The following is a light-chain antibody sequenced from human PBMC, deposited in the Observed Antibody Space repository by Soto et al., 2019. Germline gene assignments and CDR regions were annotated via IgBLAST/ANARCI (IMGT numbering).Light chain of an antibody. Sequence: QSSLTHPASVSGSPGQSVTISCTGPRSDIGDSNFISWYQHSPGKAPRLLIYEVSSRPSGVSKRFSGSKAGNTASLTISGLLDDDEADYFCASFRSGTILVFGSGTKVTVL. CDR3: ASFRSGTILV. J-gene: IGLJ1*01. CDR2: EVS. CDR1: RSDIGDSNF. V-gene: IGLV2-14*01.